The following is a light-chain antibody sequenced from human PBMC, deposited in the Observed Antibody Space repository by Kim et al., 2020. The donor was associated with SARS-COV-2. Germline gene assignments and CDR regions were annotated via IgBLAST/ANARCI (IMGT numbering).Light chain of an antibody. Sequence: ASVGDRVTITCRASESISSCLNWYQQKPGRAPNLLIYGASALHSGVPPRFSGSGSGTDFTLTISSLQPEDFASYYCQQYDGDPRTFGQGTKVDIK. CDR2: GAS. CDR3: QQYDGDPRT. J-gene: IGKJ1*01. CDR1: ESISSC. V-gene: IGKV1-39*01.